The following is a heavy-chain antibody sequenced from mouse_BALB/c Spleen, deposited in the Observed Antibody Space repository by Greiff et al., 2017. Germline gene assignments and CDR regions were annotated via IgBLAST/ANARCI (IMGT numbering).Heavy chain of an antibody. CDR2: ISSGGGST. Sequence: EVMLVESGGGLVKPGGSLKLSCAASGFAFSSYDMSWVRQTPEKRLEWVAYISSGGGSTYYPDTVKGRFTISRDNAKNTLYLQMSSLKSEDTAMYYCARHQYGNYWFAYWGQGTLVTVSA. J-gene: IGHJ3*01. CDR3: ARHQYGNYWFAY. V-gene: IGHV5-12-1*01. CDR1: GFAFSSYD. D-gene: IGHD2-10*02.